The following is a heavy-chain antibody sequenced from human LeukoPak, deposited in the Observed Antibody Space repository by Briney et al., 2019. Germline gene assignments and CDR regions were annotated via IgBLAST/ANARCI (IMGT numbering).Heavy chain of an antibody. CDR1: GYTFTGYY. CDR3: ASGYCSGGSCYPHDAFDI. D-gene: IGHD2-15*01. Sequence: GASVKVSCKASGYTFTGYYMHWVRQAPGQGLEWMGWINPNSGGTNYAQKFQGRVTMTRDTSISTAYMELSRLRSDDTVVYYCASGYCSGGSCYPHDAFDIWGQGTMVTVSS. J-gene: IGHJ3*02. V-gene: IGHV1-2*02. CDR2: INPNSGGT.